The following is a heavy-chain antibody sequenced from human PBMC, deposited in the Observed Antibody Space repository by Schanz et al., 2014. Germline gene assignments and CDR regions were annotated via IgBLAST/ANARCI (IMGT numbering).Heavy chain of an antibody. Sequence: QVQLVESGGGVVRPGRSLRLSCAASGFSFSTYAMHWVRQAPGKGLEWVAVILYDGSKTYYADSVKGRFTISRDNSKNTLSLQMNSLRAEDTAVYYCAREEGYGYGPGAFDIWGQGTMVTVSS. CDR3: AREEGYGYGPGAFDI. CDR1: GFSFSTYA. CDR2: ILYDGSKT. D-gene: IGHD5-18*01. J-gene: IGHJ3*02. V-gene: IGHV3-30*04.